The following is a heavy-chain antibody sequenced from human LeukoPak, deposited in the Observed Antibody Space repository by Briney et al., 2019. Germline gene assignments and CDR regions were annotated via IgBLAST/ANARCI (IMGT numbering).Heavy chain of an antibody. J-gene: IGHJ4*02. V-gene: IGHV3-23*01. CDR3: AKFAFYGSSSPYYFDY. D-gene: IGHD6-6*01. Sequence: GGSLRLSCAASGFTFNNYAMSRVRQAPAKGLEWVSAISNSGTSTYYADSVKGRFTISRDNSKNTLYLQMNSLRPEDTALYYCAKFAFYGSSSPYYFDYWGQGSLVTVSS. CDR2: ISNSGTST. CDR1: GFTFNNYA.